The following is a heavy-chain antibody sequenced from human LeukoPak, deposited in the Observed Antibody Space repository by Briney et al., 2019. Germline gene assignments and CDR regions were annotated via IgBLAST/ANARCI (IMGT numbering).Heavy chain of an antibody. D-gene: IGHD6-13*01. J-gene: IGHJ4*02. CDR2: MNPISGNT. CDR1: GYTFSNND. Sequence: ASVKVSCKASGYTFSNNDINWVRQATGQGLEWMGWMNPISGNTGFAQKFQGRVTITRITSTSTAYMEMSSLRSDDTAVYYCVRGAKCSSADCDSTKEYVYYFDYWGQGTLVTVSS. CDR3: VRGAKCSSADCDSTKEYVYYFDY. V-gene: IGHV1-8*03.